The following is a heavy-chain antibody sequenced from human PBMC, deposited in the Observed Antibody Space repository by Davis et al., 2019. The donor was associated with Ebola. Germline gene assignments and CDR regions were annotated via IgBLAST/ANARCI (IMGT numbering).Heavy chain of an antibody. CDR2: IRYDGSDK. V-gene: IGHV3-30*02. D-gene: IGHD2-15*01. J-gene: IGHJ4*02. CDR3: ARDGDIGYGYFDF. Sequence: GESLKISCAASGFTFNNYAIHWVRQAPGKGLEWVAFIRYDGSDKYYAESVKGRFTISRDNSKNTLYLQMNRLRAEDTAVYYCARDGDIGYGYFDFWGQGTLVTVSS. CDR1: GFTFNNYA.